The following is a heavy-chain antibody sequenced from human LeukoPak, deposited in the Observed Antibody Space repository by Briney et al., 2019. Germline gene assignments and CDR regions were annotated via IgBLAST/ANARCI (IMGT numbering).Heavy chain of an antibody. CDR3: AKGAAAAGIFDY. D-gene: IGHD6-13*01. J-gene: IGHJ4*02. V-gene: IGHV3-30*18. CDR2: ISYDGSNK. CDR1: GFTFNNYG. Sequence: GGSLRLSCAASGFTFNNYGIHWVRQAPGKGLEWVALISYDGSNKYYADSVKGRFTISRDNSKNTLYLQMNSLRADDTAVYYCAKGAAAAGIFDYWGQGTLVTVSS.